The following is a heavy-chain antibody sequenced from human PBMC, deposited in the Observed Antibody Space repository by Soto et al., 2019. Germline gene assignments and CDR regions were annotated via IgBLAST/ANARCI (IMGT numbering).Heavy chain of an antibody. CDR2: IKQDGSEK. V-gene: IGHV3-7*01. Sequence: GGSLRLSCAASGFTFSSYCMSWVRQAPGKGLEWVANIKQDGSEKYYVDSVKGRFTISRDNAKNSLYLQMNSLRAEDTAVYYCARDPNIVLVPAALRSYYYYGMDVWGQGPTVTVSS. CDR3: ARDPNIVLVPAALRSYYYYGMDV. CDR1: GFTFSSYC. J-gene: IGHJ6*02. D-gene: IGHD2-2*01.